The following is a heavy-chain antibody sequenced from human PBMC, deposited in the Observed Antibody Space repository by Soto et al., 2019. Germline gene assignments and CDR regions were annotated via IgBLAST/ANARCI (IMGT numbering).Heavy chain of an antibody. Sequence: PSQTLSLTCAISGDSVSSNSAAWNWIRQSPSRSLEWLGRTYYRSRWYNDYAVSVRSRITVNPDTSKNQFSLQLTSVTPEDTAVYYCAGTTSHYWYYMDVWGKGTTVTVSS. CDR1: GDSVSSNSAA. V-gene: IGHV6-1*01. CDR3: AGTTSHYWYYMDV. J-gene: IGHJ6*03. D-gene: IGHD1-7*01. CDR2: TYYRSRWYN.